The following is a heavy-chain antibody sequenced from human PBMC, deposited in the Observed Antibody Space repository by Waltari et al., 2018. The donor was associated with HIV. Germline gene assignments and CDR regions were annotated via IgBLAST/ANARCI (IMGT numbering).Heavy chain of an antibody. Sequence: QVQLVQSGAEVKKPGSSVKVSCKASGGTFSSYPISWVRQAPGQGLEWMGRIIPILGIANYAQKFQGRVTITADKSTSTAYMELSSLRSEDTAVYYCANYGSGPTRYNWFDPWGQGTLVTVSS. CDR3: ANYGSGPTRYNWFDP. CDR1: GGTFSSYP. J-gene: IGHJ5*02. V-gene: IGHV1-69*02. D-gene: IGHD3-10*01. CDR2: IIPILGIA.